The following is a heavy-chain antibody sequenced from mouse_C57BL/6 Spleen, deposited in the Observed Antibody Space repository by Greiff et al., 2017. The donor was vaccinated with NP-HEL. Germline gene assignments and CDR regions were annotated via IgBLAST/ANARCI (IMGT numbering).Heavy chain of an antibody. CDR3: VRKGDGYYVGDAMDY. Sequence: QVQLQQSGPGLVQPSQSLSITCTVSGFSLTSYGVHWVRQSPGKGLEWLGVIWSGGSTDYNAAFISRLSISKDNSKSQVFFKMNSLQADDTGIYYCVRKGDGYYVGDAMDYWGQGTSVTVSS. J-gene: IGHJ4*01. D-gene: IGHD2-3*01. V-gene: IGHV2-2*01. CDR1: GFSLTSYG. CDR2: IWSGGST.